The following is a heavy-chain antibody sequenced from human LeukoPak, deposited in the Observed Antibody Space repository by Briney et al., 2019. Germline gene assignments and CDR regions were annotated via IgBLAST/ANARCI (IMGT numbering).Heavy chain of an antibody. D-gene: IGHD3-3*01. CDR3: ARESVGYYDFWSGDAFDI. CDR2: ISSSSSYI. Sequence: GGSLRLSCAASGFTFSSYSINWVRQAPGKGLEWVSSISSSSSYIYYADSVKGRFTISRDNAKNSLYLQMNSLRAEDTAVYYCARESVGYYDFWSGDAFDIWGQGTMVTVSS. V-gene: IGHV3-21*01. J-gene: IGHJ3*02. CDR1: GFTFSSYS.